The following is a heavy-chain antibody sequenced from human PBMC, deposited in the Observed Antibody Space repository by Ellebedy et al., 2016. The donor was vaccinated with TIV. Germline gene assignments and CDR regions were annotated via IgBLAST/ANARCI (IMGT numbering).Heavy chain of an antibody. V-gene: IGHV4-4*02. CDR3: ARHYLLSSTFDL. Sequence: MPSETLSLTCAVSGASISHWSSWVRQPLGKGLEWIGEINHDGSTNYNPSLRSRVTISLDRPKNQFSLEVTSVTAADTALYYCARHYLLSSTFDLWGQGTMVTVSS. CDR1: GASISHW. J-gene: IGHJ3*01. D-gene: IGHD3-10*01. CDR2: INHDGST.